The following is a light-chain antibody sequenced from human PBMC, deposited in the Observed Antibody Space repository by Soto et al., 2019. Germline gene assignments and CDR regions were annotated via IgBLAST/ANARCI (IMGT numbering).Light chain of an antibody. CDR2: KAS. Sequence: PSTLSASVGDRVTITCRASQSISTWLAWYQQKPGKAPKLLIYKASSLESGVPSRFSGSGSGTEFTLTISSLQPDDFATYYCQQYINRWTFGQGTKV. CDR1: QSISTW. V-gene: IGKV1-5*03. CDR3: QQYINRWT. J-gene: IGKJ1*01.